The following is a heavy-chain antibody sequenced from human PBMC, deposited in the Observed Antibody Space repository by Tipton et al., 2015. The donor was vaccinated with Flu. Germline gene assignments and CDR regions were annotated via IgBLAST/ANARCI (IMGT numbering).Heavy chain of an antibody. V-gene: IGHV4-31*03. Sequence: TLSLTCSVSGGSISGSAYYWNWIRQHPGKGLEWIGYIFYNGNTFYNPSLNSRASISVDMSANQFSPTLTSVTAADTAVYYCAREGITTSGAVGFDIWGQGTAVTVSS. D-gene: IGHD6-13*01. CDR1: GGSISGSAYY. CDR3: AREGITTSGAVGFDI. J-gene: IGHJ3*02. CDR2: IFYNGNT.